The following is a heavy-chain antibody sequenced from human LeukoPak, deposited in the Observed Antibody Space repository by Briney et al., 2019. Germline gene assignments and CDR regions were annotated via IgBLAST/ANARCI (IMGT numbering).Heavy chain of an antibody. D-gene: IGHD3-9*01. CDR3: AKDNRLAPYYFDY. J-gene: IGHJ4*02. CDR2: ISWNSGSI. Sequence: GRSLRLSCAASGFTFDDYAMHWVRQAPGKGLEWVSGISWNSGSIGYADSVKGRFTISRDNAKNSLYLQMNSLRAEDTALYYCAKDNRLAPYYFDYRGQGTLVTVSS. V-gene: IGHV3-9*01. CDR1: GFTFDDYA.